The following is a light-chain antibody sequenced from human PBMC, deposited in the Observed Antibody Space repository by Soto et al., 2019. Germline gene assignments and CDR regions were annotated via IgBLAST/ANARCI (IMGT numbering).Light chain of an antibody. J-gene: IGLJ1*01. CDR3: SSYTSTSTPHV. CDR1: SSDVGAYNY. Sequence: QSALTQPASVSGSPGQSITISCTGTSSDVGAYNYVSWYQQYPGKAPKLMLYDVSNRPSGVSNRFSGSKSGNTASLTISGLQAEDEADHYCSSYTSTSTPHVFGTGTKVTVL. V-gene: IGLV2-14*01. CDR2: DVS.